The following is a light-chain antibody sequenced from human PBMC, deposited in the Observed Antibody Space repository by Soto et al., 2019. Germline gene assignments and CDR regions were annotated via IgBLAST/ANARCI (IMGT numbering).Light chain of an antibody. Sequence: DIPMTQSPSTLSASVGDRVTITCRASQSITTWLAWYQQKPGKAPKLLIHDASTLQSGVPSRFSGSGSGTEFTLTITSLQPDDFATYYCQQYYSSFGPGTKVDIK. CDR3: QQYYSS. V-gene: IGKV1-5*01. J-gene: IGKJ3*01. CDR1: QSITTW. CDR2: DAS.